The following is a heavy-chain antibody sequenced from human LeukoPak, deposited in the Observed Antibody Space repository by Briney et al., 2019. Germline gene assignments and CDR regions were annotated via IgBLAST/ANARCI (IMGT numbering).Heavy chain of an antibody. CDR3: PTFREGENYHYTANF. D-gene: IGHD3-16*02. J-gene: IGHJ3*01. V-gene: IGHV3-74*01. Sequence: SGGSLRLSCAASGFTFSSYWMHWVRQAPGKGLVWVSRINSDGSSTNYADSVKGRFTISRDNAKNTLDLQMNSLRAEDTAVYYCPTFREGENYHYTANFWGQGTWVIVSS. CDR2: INSDGSST. CDR1: GFTFSSYW.